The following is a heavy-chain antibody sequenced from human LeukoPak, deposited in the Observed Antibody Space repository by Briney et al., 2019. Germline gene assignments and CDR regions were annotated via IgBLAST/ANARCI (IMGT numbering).Heavy chain of an antibody. V-gene: IGHV1-2*04. D-gene: IGHD1-26*01. CDR2: INPNSGAT. CDR3: ARAGPVGATPYYFDS. CDR1: GYTLTELS. Sequence: ASVKVSCKVSGYTLTELSMHWVRQAPGQGLEWMGWINPNSGATDCAQKFQGWVTMTRDTSISTAYMELRSDDTAMYYCARAGPVGATPYYFDSWGQGTLVTVSS. J-gene: IGHJ4*02.